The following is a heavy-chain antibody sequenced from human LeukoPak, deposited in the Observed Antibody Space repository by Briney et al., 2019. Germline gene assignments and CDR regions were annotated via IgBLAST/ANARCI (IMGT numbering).Heavy chain of an antibody. CDR3: AKGPTPLSSRGWIDP. D-gene: IGHD6-13*01. J-gene: IGHJ5*02. V-gene: IGHV3-30*02. CDR1: GFTVSSNY. Sequence: GGSLRLSCAASGFTVSSNYMSWVRQAPGKGLEWVTFIPYDGLNRIYADSVEGRFTVSRDNSRNTVYLQMNSLGPEDTAVYYCAKGPTPLSSRGWIDPWGQGTLVTVSS. CDR2: IPYDGLNR.